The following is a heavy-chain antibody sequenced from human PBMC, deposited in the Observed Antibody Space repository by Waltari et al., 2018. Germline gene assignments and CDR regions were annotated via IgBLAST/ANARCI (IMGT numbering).Heavy chain of an antibody. CDR1: GGTFSSYA. CDR3: ARPQVEMATIKSDAFDI. D-gene: IGHD5-12*01. J-gene: IGHJ3*02. V-gene: IGHV1-69*01. CDR2: IIPIFGTA. Sequence: QVQLVQSGAEVKKPGSSVKVSCKASGGTFSSYAISWVRQAPGQGLEWMGGIIPIFGTANYAQKFQGRGTITADESTSTAYMELSSLRSEDTAVYYCARPQVEMATIKSDAFDIWGQGTMVTVSS.